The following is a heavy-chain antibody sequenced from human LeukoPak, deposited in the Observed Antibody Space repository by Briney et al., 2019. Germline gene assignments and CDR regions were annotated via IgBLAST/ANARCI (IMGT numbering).Heavy chain of an antibody. Sequence: SETLSLTCTVSGGSISGSTYYWAWIRQPPGKGLEWIGSVYYTGNTYHNPSLKSRVTISVDTSKNQFSLRLSSLTAADTAVYYCARDGSDNWGLPDYWGQGTLLTVSS. V-gene: IGHV4-39*07. CDR3: ARDGSDNWGLPDY. CDR1: GGSISGSTYY. D-gene: IGHD1-1*01. J-gene: IGHJ4*02. CDR2: VYYTGNT.